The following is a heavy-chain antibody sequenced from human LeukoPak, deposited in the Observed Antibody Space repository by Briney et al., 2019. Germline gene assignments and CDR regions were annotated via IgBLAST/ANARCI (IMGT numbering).Heavy chain of an antibody. J-gene: IGHJ3*02. CDR2: IYHSGST. CDR3: ARGAEYCSSTSCYDAFDI. V-gene: IGHV4-38-2*01. CDR1: GYSISSGYY. D-gene: IGHD2-2*01. Sequence: PSETLSLTCAVSGYSISSGYYWGWIRQPPGKGLEWIGSIYHSGSTYYNPSLKSRVTISVDTSKNQFSLKLSSVTAADTAVYYCARGAEYCSSTSCYDAFDIWGQGQWSPSLQ.